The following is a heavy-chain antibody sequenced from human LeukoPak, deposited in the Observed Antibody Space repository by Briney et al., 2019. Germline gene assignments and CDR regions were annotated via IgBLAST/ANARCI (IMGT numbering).Heavy chain of an antibody. V-gene: IGHV1-69*06. J-gene: IGHJ5*02. Sequence: SVKVSCKASVGTFSSYAISWVLQAPGQGLEWMGRIIAIFGTANYTQKSQGRVTITADKSTSTAYMELSSLRSEDTAVYYCARVVTEMTTVTGSWFDPWGQGTLVTVSS. CDR2: IIAIFGTA. CDR3: ARVVTEMTTVTGSWFDP. CDR1: VGTFSSYA. D-gene: IGHD4-11*01.